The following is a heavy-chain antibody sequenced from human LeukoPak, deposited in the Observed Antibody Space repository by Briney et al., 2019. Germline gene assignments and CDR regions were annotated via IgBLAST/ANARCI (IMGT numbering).Heavy chain of an antibody. V-gene: IGHV3-7*04. Sequence: GGSLRLSCTASGFTFSSYWMTWVRQAPGKGLEWVANINQDGSEKYYVDSLKGRFTISRDNAKNSLYLQMNSLRAEDTSVYYCARGRVSDYWGQGTLVTVSS. J-gene: IGHJ4*02. CDR1: GFTFSSYW. CDR2: INQDGSEK. CDR3: ARGRVSDY.